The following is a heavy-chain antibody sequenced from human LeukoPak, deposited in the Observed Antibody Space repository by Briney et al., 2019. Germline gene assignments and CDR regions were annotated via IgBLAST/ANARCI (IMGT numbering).Heavy chain of an antibody. D-gene: IGHD5-12*01. V-gene: IGHV3-9*01. Sequence: GRSLRLSCAASGFTFDDYAMHWVRQAPGKGLEWVSGISWNSGSIGYVDSVKGRFTISRDNAKNSLYLQMNSLRAEDTAVYYCARVEASGYDYGAFDYWGQGTLVTVSS. CDR3: ARVEASGYDYGAFDY. J-gene: IGHJ4*02. CDR2: ISWNSGSI. CDR1: GFTFDDYA.